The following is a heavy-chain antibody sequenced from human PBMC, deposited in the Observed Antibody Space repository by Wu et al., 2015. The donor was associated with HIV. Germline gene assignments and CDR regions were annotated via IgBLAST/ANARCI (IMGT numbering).Heavy chain of an antibody. CDR3: AREWKFRDYYYMDV. D-gene: IGHD1-1*01. Sequence: QVRLVQSGAEVKKPGASVKVSCKTSGYTFTNYFIHWVRQAPGQGLEWVGWTNPNSGGRDYAQKFQGRVTMTRDTSISTDYMELSSLRSEDTAVYYCAREWKFRDYYYMDVWGKG. CDR2: TNPNSGGR. J-gene: IGHJ6*03. CDR1: GYTFTNYF. V-gene: IGHV1-2*02.